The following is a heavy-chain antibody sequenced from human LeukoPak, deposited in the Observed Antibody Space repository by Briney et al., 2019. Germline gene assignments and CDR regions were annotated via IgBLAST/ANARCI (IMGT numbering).Heavy chain of an antibody. D-gene: IGHD6-13*01. CDR2: IYTSGST. CDR1: GGSISRGSYY. J-gene: IGHJ4*02. CDR3: ARDSSSWYYFDY. Sequence: PSETLSLTCTVSGGSISRGSYYWSWIRQPAGKGLEWIGRIYTSGSTNYNPSLKSRVTISVDTSKNQFSLKLSSVTAADTAVYYCARDSSSWYYFDYWGQGTLVTVSS. V-gene: IGHV4-61*02.